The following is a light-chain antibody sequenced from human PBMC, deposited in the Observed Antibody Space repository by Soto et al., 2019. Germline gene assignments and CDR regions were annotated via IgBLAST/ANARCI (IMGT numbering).Light chain of an antibody. CDR3: QQHNSYPWT. J-gene: IGKJ1*01. CDR1: QTITSW. V-gene: IGKV1-5*01. Sequence: DIQMTQSPSTLSASVGDRVTISCRASQTITSWLAWYQQKPGKAPKLLTYDASSLESGVPSRFSGSGSGTEFTLNISSLQPDDFATYYCQQHNSYPWTFGQGTKVEIK. CDR2: DAS.